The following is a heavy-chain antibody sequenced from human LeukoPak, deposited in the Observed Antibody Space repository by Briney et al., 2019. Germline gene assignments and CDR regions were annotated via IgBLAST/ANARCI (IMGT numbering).Heavy chain of an antibody. V-gene: IGHV3-49*04. D-gene: IGHD2-2*01. CDR3: TRAPHPRCSSSGCYLDY. CDR2: IQAKAYGGAT. CDR1: GFTFGDYA. J-gene: IGHJ4*02. Sequence: GGSLRLSCSTSGFTFGDYAMSWVRQAPGKGLEWVGFIQAKAYGGATKYAASVNSRFSISRDDSQSIANLQMNDLKTEDTAVYYCTRAPHPRCSSSGCYLDYWGQGTLVTVSS.